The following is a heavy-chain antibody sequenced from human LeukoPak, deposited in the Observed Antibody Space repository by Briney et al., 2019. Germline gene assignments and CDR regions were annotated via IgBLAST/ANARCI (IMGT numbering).Heavy chain of an antibody. V-gene: IGHV4-39*07. D-gene: IGHD3-10*01. Sequence: PSETLSLTCTVSGGSISSSAYYWGWIRRPPGKGLEWIGSIHSSGSTNYNPSLKSRVTISVDTSKNQFSLKLTSMTAADTAVYYCARDSMVRGVITTRWFDPWGQGTLVTVSS. CDR1: GGSISSSAYY. J-gene: IGHJ5*02. CDR2: IHSSGST. CDR3: ARDSMVRGVITTRWFDP.